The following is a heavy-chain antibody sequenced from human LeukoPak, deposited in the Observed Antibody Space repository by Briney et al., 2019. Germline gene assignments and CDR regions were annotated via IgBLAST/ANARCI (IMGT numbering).Heavy chain of an antibody. CDR1: GFTFSSYA. Sequence: GGSLRLSCAASGFTFSSYAMHWVRQAPGKGLEWVAVISYDGSNKYYADSVKGRFTISRDNSKNTLYLQMNSLRAEDTAVYYCVLAAAGTENWGQGTLVNVSS. CDR3: VLAAAGTEN. J-gene: IGHJ4*02. D-gene: IGHD6-13*01. V-gene: IGHV3-30*01. CDR2: ISYDGSNK.